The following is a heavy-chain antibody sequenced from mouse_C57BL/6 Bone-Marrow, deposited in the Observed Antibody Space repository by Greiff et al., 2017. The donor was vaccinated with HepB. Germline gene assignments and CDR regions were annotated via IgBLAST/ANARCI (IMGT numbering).Heavy chain of an antibody. D-gene: IGHD2-13*01. CDR2: IDPETGGT. J-gene: IGHJ3*01. CDR1: GYTFTDYE. Sequence: QVQLQQSGAELVRPGASVTLSCKASGYTFTDYEMHWVKQTPVHGLEWIGAIDPETGGTAYNQKFKGKAILTADKSYSTAYMELRSLTSEDSAVYYCTRSEYGDYRYWFAYWGQGTLVTVSA. V-gene: IGHV1-15*01. CDR3: TRSEYGDYRYWFAY.